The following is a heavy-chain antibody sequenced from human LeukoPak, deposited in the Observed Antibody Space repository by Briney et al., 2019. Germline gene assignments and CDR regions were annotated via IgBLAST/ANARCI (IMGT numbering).Heavy chain of an antibody. V-gene: IGHV3-15*01. CDR2: IKSKTDGGTT. D-gene: IGHD5-18*01. J-gene: IGHJ4*02. CDR1: GFTFSNAR. CDR3: TTETPYSYGPPAFDY. Sequence: GGSLRLSCAASGFTFSNARMSWVRQAPGKGLEWVGRIKSKTDGGTTDYAAPVKGRFTISRDDSKNTLYLQMNSLKTEDTAVHYCTTETPYSYGPPAFDYWGQGTLVTVSS.